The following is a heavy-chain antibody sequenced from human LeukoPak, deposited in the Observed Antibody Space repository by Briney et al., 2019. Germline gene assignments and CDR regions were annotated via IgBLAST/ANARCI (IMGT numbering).Heavy chain of an antibody. CDR3: ARAKGAVDHNWFDP. CDR2: INPNSGGT. Sequence: ASVKVSCKDSGYTFSGYYIHWVRQVPGQGLEWMGRINPNSGGTNSAQKFQGRVTMTRDTSISTAYMELSRLRFDDTAVYYCARAKGAVDHNWFDPWGQGTLVTVSS. V-gene: IGHV1-2*06. CDR1: GYTFSGYY. D-gene: IGHD6-19*01. J-gene: IGHJ5*02.